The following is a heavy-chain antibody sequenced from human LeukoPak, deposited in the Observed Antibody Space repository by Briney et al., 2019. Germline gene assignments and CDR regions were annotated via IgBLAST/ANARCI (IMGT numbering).Heavy chain of an antibody. CDR2: IYYSGST. CDR1: GDSITSYY. Sequence: PSEALSLTCTVSGDSITSYYWSWIRQPPGKGLEWIGYIYYSGSTNYNPSLKSRVTTSVDTSKNQFSLKLSSVTAADTAVYYCARRINYFDYWGQGILVTVSS. V-gene: IGHV4-59*08. CDR3: ARRINYFDY. D-gene: IGHD2-15*01. J-gene: IGHJ4*02.